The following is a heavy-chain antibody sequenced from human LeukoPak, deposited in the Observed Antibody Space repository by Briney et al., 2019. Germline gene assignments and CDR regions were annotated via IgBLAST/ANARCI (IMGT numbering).Heavy chain of an antibody. CDR3: ARGVATIFGNYYYGMDV. CDR2: INHSGST. Sequence: SETLSLTCAVYGGSLSGYYWSWIRQPPGKGLERIGEINHSGSTNYNPSLKSRVTISVDTSKNQFSLKLSSVTAADTAVYYCARGVATIFGNYYYGMDVWGQGTTVTVSS. CDR1: GGSLSGYY. D-gene: IGHD3-3*01. J-gene: IGHJ6*02. V-gene: IGHV4-34*01.